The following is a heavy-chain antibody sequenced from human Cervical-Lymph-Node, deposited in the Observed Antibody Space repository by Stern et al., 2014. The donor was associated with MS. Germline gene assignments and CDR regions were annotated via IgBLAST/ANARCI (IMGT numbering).Heavy chain of an antibody. CDR3: ARVRGVITGTTGHYYGMDV. D-gene: IGHD1-20*01. J-gene: IGHJ6*02. V-gene: IGHV1-69*01. Sequence: QVQLVQSGAEVKKPGSSVKVSCKASGGTFSSYAISWVRQAPGQGLEWMGGIIPIFGTGNYAQKFQGRVTITADESTSTAYMELSSLRSEDTAVYYCARVRGVITGTTGHYYGMDVWGQGTTVTVSS. CDR2: IIPIFGTG. CDR1: GGTFSSYA.